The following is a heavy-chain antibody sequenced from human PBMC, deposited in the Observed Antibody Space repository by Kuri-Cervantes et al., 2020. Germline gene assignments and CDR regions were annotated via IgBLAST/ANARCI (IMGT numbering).Heavy chain of an antibody. V-gene: IGHV4-39*07. J-gene: IGHJ4*02. CDR3: ARDFFLVNSSGPR. D-gene: IGHD3-22*01. Sequence: GSLRLSCTVSGGSISSSSYYWGWIRQPPGKGLEWIGSIYYSGSTYYNPSLKSRVTISVDTSKNQFSLKLSSVTAADTAAYYCARDFFLVNSSGPRWGQGTLVTVSS. CDR1: GGSISSSSYY. CDR2: IYYSGST.